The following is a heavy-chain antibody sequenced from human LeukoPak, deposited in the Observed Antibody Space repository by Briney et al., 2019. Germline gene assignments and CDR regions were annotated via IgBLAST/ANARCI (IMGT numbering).Heavy chain of an antibody. CDR3: ARWGYCSGGSCYPSKGSDAFDI. D-gene: IGHD2-15*01. CDR1: GGSISSSY. Sequence: SETLSLTCTVSGGSISSSYWSWIRQPPGKGLEWIGYIYYSGSTNYNPSLKSRVTISVDTSKNQFSLKLSSVTAADTAVYYCARWGYCSGGSCYPSKGSDAFDIWGQGTMVTVSS. J-gene: IGHJ3*02. V-gene: IGHV4-59*01. CDR2: IYYSGST.